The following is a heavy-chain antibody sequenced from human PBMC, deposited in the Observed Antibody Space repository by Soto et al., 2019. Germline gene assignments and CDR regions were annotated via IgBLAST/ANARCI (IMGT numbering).Heavy chain of an antibody. CDR2: ISHTGRT. CDR1: PGSMRTYY. D-gene: IGHD4-17*01. Sequence: SETLSLTCSVSPGSMRTYYWTWIRQSPGQGLEWIGQISHTGRTKYNPSLESRVTISVDTSRKQFSLKLSSVTAADTALYYCARDDTTGLFDFWGQGTLVTVSS. V-gene: IGHV4-59*01. J-gene: IGHJ4*02. CDR3: ARDDTTGLFDF.